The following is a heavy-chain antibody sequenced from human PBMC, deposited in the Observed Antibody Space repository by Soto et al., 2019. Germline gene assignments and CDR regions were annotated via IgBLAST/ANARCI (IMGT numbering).Heavy chain of an antibody. D-gene: IGHD4-17*01. V-gene: IGHV1-69*08. CDR3: ARDGLSNDYGDYGFDY. J-gene: IGHJ4*02. Sequence: QVQLVQSGAEVKKPGSSVKVSCKASGGTFSSYTISWVRQAPGQGLEWMGRIIPILGIANYAQKFQGRVTITADKSTSTAYMELSSLRSEDTAVYYCARDGLSNDYGDYGFDYWGQGTLVTVSS. CDR2: IIPILGIA. CDR1: GGTFSSYT.